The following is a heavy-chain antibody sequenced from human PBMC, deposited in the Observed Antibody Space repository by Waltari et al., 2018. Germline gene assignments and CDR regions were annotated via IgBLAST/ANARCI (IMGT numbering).Heavy chain of an antibody. J-gene: IGHJ4*02. CDR1: GFTFSSYA. D-gene: IGHD3-3*01. CDR3: AKSLDFWSGEIDS. V-gene: IGHV3-23*01. CDR2: LSGNAGYT. Sequence: EVQLLESGGGLVQPGGSLRLSCAASGFTFSSYAMSWIRHIPGKGLEWVSTLSGNAGYTDYADSVEGRFTVSRDNSMDTLFLQMNSLTAEDTAVYYCAKSLDFWSGEIDSWGQGALVTVSS.